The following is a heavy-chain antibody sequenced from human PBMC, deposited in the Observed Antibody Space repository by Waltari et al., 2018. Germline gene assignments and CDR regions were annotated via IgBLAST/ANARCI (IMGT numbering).Heavy chain of an antibody. CDR3: ARTLSTRIFDS. D-gene: IGHD2-2*01. CDR2: VNHAGST. CDR1: GGTFTNYY. V-gene: IGHV4-34*01. Sequence: QVELQQWGAGVVKPSETLSLTCAVYGGTFTNYYWSWIRQPPDKGLEWIGEVNHAGSTYYNPSLRSRFTISLDTSKSHFSLKLSSVTATDTAVYYCARTLSTRIFDSWGQGALVTVSS. J-gene: IGHJ4*02.